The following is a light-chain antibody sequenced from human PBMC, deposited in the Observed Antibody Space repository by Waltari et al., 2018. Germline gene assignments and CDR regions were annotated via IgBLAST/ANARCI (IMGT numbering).Light chain of an antibody. J-gene: IGKJ1*01. CDR1: QSVSSN. Sequence: EIVMTQSPATLSVSPGERATLSCGASQSVSSNFAWYQQNPGQAPRLLIYGASTRATGIPARVSGSGSGTEFTRTISSMQSEDFAVYYGQQYNNWPPWTFGQGTKVEI. V-gene: IGKV3-15*01. CDR2: GAS. CDR3: QQYNNWPPWT.